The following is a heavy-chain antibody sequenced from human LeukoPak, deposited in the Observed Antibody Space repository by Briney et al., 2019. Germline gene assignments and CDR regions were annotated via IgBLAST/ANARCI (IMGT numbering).Heavy chain of an antibody. D-gene: IGHD6-13*01. CDR1: GGSISSYY. CDR3: ARGGIAAAGDY. J-gene: IGHJ4*02. CDR2: IYTSGST. V-gene: IGHV4-4*09. Sequence: PSETLSLTCTVSGGSISSYYWSWIRQPPGKGLEWIGYIYTSGSTNYNPSLKSRVTISVDTSKNQFSLKLSSVTAADTAVYYCARGGIAAAGDYWGQGTLVTVSS.